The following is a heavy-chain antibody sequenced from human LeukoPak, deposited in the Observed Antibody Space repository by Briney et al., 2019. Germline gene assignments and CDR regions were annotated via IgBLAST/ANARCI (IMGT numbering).Heavy chain of an antibody. J-gene: IGHJ4*02. CDR2: ISSSGSTI. CDR1: GFTFSDYY. CDR3: ARVDDSSGSDY. D-gene: IGHD3-22*01. V-gene: IGHV3-11*01. Sequence: GGSLRLSCAASGFTFSDYYMSWIRQAPGKGLEWVSYISSSGSTIYYADSVKGRFTISRDNTKNSLYPQMNSLRAEDTAVYYCARVDDSSGSDYWGQGTLVTVSS.